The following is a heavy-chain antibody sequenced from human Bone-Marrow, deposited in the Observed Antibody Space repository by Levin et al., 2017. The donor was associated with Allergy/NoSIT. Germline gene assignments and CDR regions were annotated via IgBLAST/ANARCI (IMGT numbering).Heavy chain of an antibody. CDR2: ISSSGSDM. Sequence: SSETLSLTCTVSGGSISRSTYYWVWIRQPPGKGLEWVSSISSSGSDMYYVDSVRGRFTISRDNAKNSLTLQINSLRAEDTAVYYGARGIIGDVRVAHKEAFDIWGQGTMVSVSS. CDR3: ARGIIGDVRVAHKEAFDI. D-gene: IGHD2-8*02. CDR1: GGSISRST. V-gene: IGHV3-21*01. J-gene: IGHJ3*02.